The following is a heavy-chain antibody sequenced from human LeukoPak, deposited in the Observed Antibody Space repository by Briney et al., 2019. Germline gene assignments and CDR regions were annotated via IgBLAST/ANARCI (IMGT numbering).Heavy chain of an antibody. J-gene: IGHJ3*02. Sequence: GGSLRLSCAASGFTFSIYYMTWVRQIPGKGLEWVSSISSSSSYIYYADSVKGRFTMSRDNAKNSLYLQMNSLRAEDTAVYYCARDPLGVGASWMQDAFDMWGQGTMVTVSS. CDR1: GFTFSIYY. D-gene: IGHD1-26*01. CDR2: ISSSSSYI. CDR3: ARDPLGVGASWMQDAFDM. V-gene: IGHV3-21*01.